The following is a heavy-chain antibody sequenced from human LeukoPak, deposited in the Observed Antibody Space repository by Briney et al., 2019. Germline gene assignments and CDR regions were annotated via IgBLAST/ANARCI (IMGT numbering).Heavy chain of an antibody. J-gene: IGHJ4*02. Sequence: GGSLRLSCAASGFTFSSYGMHWVRQAPGKGLEWVAVIWYDGSNKYYADSVKGRFTISRDNAKNSLYLEMNSLRVQDTAVYYCARDSSGYQWGQGTLVTVSS. CDR2: IWYDGSNK. CDR1: GFTFSSYG. D-gene: IGHD3-22*01. CDR3: ARDSSGYQ. V-gene: IGHV3-33*01.